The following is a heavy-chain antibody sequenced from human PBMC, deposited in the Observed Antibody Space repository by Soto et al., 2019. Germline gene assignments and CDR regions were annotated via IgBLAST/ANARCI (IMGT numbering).Heavy chain of an antibody. CDR2: IKSKTDGGTT. V-gene: IGHV3-15*01. CDR1: GFTFSNAW. J-gene: IGHJ6*03. Sequence: GGSLRLSCAASGFTFSNAWMSWVRQAPGKGLEWVGRIKSKTDGGTTDYAAHVKGRFTISRDDSKNTLYLQMNSLKTEDTAVYYCTTARISSSWYYYYYYMDVWGKGTTVTVSS. D-gene: IGHD6-13*01. CDR3: TTARISSSWYYYYYYMDV.